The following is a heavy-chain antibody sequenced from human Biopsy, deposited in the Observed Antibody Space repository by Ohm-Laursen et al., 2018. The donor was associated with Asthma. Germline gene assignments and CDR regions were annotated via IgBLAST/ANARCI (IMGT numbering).Heavy chain of an antibody. Sequence: SLRLSCTASGFKFDEYTMHWVRQAPGKGLERVSGISWNSATIGYADSVEGRFTISRDNAKNSGFLHMDSLRPEDTAFYYCAKVRSDWVITESFDYWGQGVLVTVSS. D-gene: IGHD3-22*01. V-gene: IGHV3-9*01. CDR3: AKVRSDWVITESFDY. CDR2: ISWNSATI. J-gene: IGHJ4*02. CDR1: GFKFDEYT.